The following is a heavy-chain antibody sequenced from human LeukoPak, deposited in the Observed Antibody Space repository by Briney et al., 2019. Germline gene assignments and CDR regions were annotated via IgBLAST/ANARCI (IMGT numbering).Heavy chain of an antibody. Sequence: SVKVSCKASGGTFSSYAISWVRQAPGQGLEWMGGIIPIFGTANYAQRFQGRVTITADESTSTAYMELSSLRSEDTAVYYCARVGPIGGLSWGQGTLVTVSS. CDR1: GGTFSSYA. CDR3: ARVGPIGGLS. V-gene: IGHV1-69*01. J-gene: IGHJ5*02. CDR2: IIPIFGTA. D-gene: IGHD3-10*01.